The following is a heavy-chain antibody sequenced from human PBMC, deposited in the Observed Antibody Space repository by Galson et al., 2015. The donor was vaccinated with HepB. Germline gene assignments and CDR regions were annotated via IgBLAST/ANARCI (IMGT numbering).Heavy chain of an antibody. CDR3: AKDRAAAGTPPDH. CDR2: IGGSGFST. V-gene: IGHV3-23*01. J-gene: IGHJ4*02. D-gene: IGHD6-13*01. Sequence: SLRLSCAASGFTFDNYAMSWVRQAPGKGLEWVSAIGGSGFSTYYADSVKGRFTISGDNSKNTLYLQMNSLRVEDTAVYYCAKDRAAAGTPPDHWGQGTLVTVSS. CDR1: GFTFDNYA.